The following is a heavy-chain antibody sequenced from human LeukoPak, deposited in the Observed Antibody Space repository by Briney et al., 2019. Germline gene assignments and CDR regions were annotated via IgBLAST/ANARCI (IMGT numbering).Heavy chain of an antibody. J-gene: IGHJ4*02. V-gene: IGHV3-53*01. D-gene: IGHD3-16*01. CDR2: IYSGGST. CDR1: GFTVSSNY. CDR3: VLDARLGESLR. Sequence: QPGGSLRLSCAASGFTVSSNYMSWVRQAPGKGLEWVSVIYSGGSTYYADSVKGRFTISRDNSKNTLYLEMNSLRVEDTAVYYCVLDARLGESLRWGQGTLVTVSS.